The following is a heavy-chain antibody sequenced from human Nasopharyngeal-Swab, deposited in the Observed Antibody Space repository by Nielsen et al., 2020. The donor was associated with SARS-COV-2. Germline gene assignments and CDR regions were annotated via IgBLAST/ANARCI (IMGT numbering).Heavy chain of an antibody. CDR3: ARDLGSTLYGMDV. D-gene: IGHD2-15*01. V-gene: IGHV1-18*01. J-gene: IGHJ6*02. Sequence: ASVKVSCKASGYTFTSYGISWVRQAPGQGLEWMGWISAYNGNTNYAQKLQGRVTMTTDTSTSTAYMELRSLRSEDTAVYYCARDLGSTLYGMDVWGQGTTVTVSS. CDR2: ISAYNGNT. CDR1: GYTFTSYG.